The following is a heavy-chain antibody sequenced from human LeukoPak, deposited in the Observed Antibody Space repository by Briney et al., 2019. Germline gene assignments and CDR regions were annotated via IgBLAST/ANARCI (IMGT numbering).Heavy chain of an antibody. CDR2: IYYTGST. D-gene: IGHD1-26*01. CDR1: GVSISSSSSY. J-gene: IGHJ5*02. CDR3: ARLTDSGFVTS. Sequence: SETLSLTCTVSGVSISSSSSYWGWIRQPPGKGLEWIASIYYTGSTYYYPSLKTRVTVSVDTSKNQFSLTLSSVTAADTAVYDCARLTDSGFVTSWGQGTLVTVSS. V-gene: IGHV4-39*01.